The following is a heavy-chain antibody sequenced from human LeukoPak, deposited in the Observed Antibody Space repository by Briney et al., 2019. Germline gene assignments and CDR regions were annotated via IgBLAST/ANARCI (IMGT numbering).Heavy chain of an antibody. J-gene: IGHJ6*03. CDR2: IIPIFGTA. V-gene: IGHV1-69*05. Sequence: ASVKVSCKASGGTFSSYAISWVRQAPGQGLEWMGGIIPIFGTANYAQKFQGRVTITTDETTSTAYMELSSLRSEDTAVYYCARGLRSPYYYYYYMDVWGKGTTVTVSS. CDR3: ARGLRSPYYYYYYMDV. D-gene: IGHD4-17*01. CDR1: GGTFSSYA.